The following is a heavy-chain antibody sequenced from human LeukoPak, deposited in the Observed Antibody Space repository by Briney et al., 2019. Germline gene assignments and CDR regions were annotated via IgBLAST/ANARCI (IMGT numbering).Heavy chain of an antibody. CDR1: GFTFSSYS. CDR3: ARGITHIAVAGSDADFDY. CDR2: ISSSSSYI. J-gene: IGHJ4*02. Sequence: PGGSLRLSCAASGFTFSSYSMNWVRQAPGKGLEWVSSISSSSSYIYYADSVKGRFTISRDNAKNSLYLQMNSLRAEDTAVYYCARGITHIAVAGSDADFDYWGQGTLVTVSS. V-gene: IGHV3-21*01. D-gene: IGHD6-19*01.